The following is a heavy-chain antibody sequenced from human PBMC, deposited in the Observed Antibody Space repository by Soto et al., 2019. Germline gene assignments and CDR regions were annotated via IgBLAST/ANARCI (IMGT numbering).Heavy chain of an antibody. CDR1: GFTFSNHA. CDR3: AKGPRSGWYARYLY. Sequence: GGSLRLSCAASGFTFSNHAMSWVRQAPGKGLEWVSAISGSGGSTYYADSVKGRFTISRDNPKNTLNLQMNSPRAEDTAVYYCAKGPRSGWYARYLYWGPGTLVTVSS. V-gene: IGHV3-23*01. D-gene: IGHD6-19*01. CDR2: ISGSGGST. J-gene: IGHJ4*02.